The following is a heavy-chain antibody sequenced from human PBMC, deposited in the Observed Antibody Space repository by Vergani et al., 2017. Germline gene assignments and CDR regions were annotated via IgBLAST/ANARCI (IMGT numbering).Heavy chain of an antibody. CDR2: IHYSGSP. V-gene: IGHV4-31*11. J-gene: IGHJ6*02. CDR3: AGGRGYSYGQNYYYYGMDV. D-gene: IGHD5-18*01. Sequence: QVQLQESGPGLVKPSQTLSLTCAVSGGSISSGGYYCSWIRQHPGKGLEWIWYIHYSGSPYYNPSPKSRVNRSVATSTDQFSLQLSSGTAADTAVYYCAGGRGYSYGQNYYYYGMDVWGRGTTVTVSS. CDR1: GGSISSGGYY.